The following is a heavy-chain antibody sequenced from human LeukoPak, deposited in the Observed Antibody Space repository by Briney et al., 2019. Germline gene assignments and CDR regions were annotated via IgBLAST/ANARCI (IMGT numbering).Heavy chain of an antibody. J-gene: IGHJ5*02. CDR3: ARTDFGYSKDNWFDP. V-gene: IGHV4-59*01. D-gene: IGHD4-11*01. CDR1: GGSISSYY. Sequence: ETSETLSLTCTVSGGSISSYYWSWIRQPPGKGLEWIGYIYYSGSTNYNPSLKSRVTISVDTSKNQFSLKLSSVTTADTAVYYCARTDFGYSKDNWFDPWGQGTLVTVSS. CDR2: IYYSGST.